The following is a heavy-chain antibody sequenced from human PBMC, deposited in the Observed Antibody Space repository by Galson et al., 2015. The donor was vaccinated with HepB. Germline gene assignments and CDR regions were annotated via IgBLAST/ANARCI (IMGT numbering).Heavy chain of an antibody. D-gene: IGHD6-19*01. CDR3: ARAGYSSGWPPFDY. CDR1: GGSISSSSYY. J-gene: IGHJ4*02. Sequence: ETLSLTCTVSGGSISSSSYYWGWIRQPPGKGLEWIGSIYYSGSTYYNPSLKSRVTISVDTSKNQFSLKLSSVTAADTAVYYCARAGYSSGWPPFDYWGQGTLVTVSS. CDR2: IYYSGST. V-gene: IGHV4-39*01.